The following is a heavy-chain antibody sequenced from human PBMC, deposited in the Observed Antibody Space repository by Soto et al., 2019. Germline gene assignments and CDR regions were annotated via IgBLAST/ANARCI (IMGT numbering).Heavy chain of an antibody. CDR1: GFSLRTSGVG. V-gene: IGHV2-5*02. J-gene: IGHJ4*02. CDR2: IYWDNDK. CDR3: IHRQGAAADY. Sequence: QITSKESGPTLVKPTQTLTLTCTFSGFSLRTSGVGVGWIRQPPGKALEWLALIYWDNDKRYSPSLESRLSITKDTSKNQVVLTMTNMDPVDTATYYCIHRQGAAADYWGQGTLVTVSS. D-gene: IGHD6-13*01.